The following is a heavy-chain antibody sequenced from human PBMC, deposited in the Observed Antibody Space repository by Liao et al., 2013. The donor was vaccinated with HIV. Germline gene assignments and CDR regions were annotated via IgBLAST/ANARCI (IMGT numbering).Heavy chain of an antibody. V-gene: IGHV4-39*07. D-gene: IGHD1-26*01. Sequence: QVQLQESGPGLVKPSETLSLTCTISGGSISSSRHYWSWIRQSPGTGLEWIGSIDHTGSSYYNPSLKSRVTISVDTSESQFSLNLTSVTAADTAVYFCTRDVGGYFDFWGQGFPGTVST. CDR2: IDHTGSS. CDR3: TRDVGGYFDF. J-gene: IGHJ4*02. CDR1: GGSISSSRHY.